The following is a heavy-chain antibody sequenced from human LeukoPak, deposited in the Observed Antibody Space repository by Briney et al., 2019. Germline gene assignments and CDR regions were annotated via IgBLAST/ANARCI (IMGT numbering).Heavy chain of an antibody. CDR2: ISYDGSNK. Sequence: GGSLRLSCAASGFTFSSYGMHWVRQAPGKGLEWVAVISYDGSNKYYADSVKGRFTISRDNSKNTLYLQMNSLRAEDTAVYYCAKDLGVKQQLTPYYYGMDVWGQGTTVTVSS. CDR3: AKDLGVKQQLTPYYYGMDV. D-gene: IGHD6-13*01. J-gene: IGHJ6*02. CDR1: GFTFSSYG. V-gene: IGHV3-30*18.